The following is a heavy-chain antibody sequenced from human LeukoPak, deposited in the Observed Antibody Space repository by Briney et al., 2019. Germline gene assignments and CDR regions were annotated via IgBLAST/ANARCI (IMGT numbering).Heavy chain of an antibody. CDR3: AKDGVYSSGWYEVGH. D-gene: IGHD6-19*01. CDR2: ISWNSGSI. J-gene: IGHJ4*02. Sequence: GRSLRLSCAASGFTFDDYAMHWVRQAPGKGLEWVSGISWNSGSIVYADSVKGRFTISRDNAKNSLYLQMNSLRAEDTALYYCAKDGVYSSGWYEVGHWGQGTLVTVSS. V-gene: IGHV3-9*01. CDR1: GFTFDDYA.